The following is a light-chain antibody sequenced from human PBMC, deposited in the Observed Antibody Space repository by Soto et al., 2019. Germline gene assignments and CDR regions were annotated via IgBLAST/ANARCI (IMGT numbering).Light chain of an antibody. Sequence: DIVMTQSPDSLAVSLGERTTLNCKSSQSVFYSSTSRNYLAWYQKKPGQHPKRLVYLESTRESRVPDRFSGSVSGTDFSLISDSLQAEDVGVYYCQQYIRTPLTFGGGTSMEI. CDR3: QQYIRTPLT. V-gene: IGKV4-1*01. J-gene: IGKJ4*01. CDR1: QSVFYSSTSRNY. CDR2: LES.